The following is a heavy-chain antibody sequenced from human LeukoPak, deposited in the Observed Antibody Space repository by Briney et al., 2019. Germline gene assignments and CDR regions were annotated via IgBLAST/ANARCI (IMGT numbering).Heavy chain of an antibody. CDR2: ISSSSSYT. CDR1: GGSISSSSYY. D-gene: IGHD4-17*01. CDR3: ASDPYGDY. J-gene: IGHJ4*01. Sequence: LSLTCTVSGGSISSSSYYWGWIRQAPGKGLEWVSYISSSSSYTNCADSVKGRFTISRDNAEKSLHLQMKSLRADDTAVYYCASDPYGDY. V-gene: IGHV3-11*05.